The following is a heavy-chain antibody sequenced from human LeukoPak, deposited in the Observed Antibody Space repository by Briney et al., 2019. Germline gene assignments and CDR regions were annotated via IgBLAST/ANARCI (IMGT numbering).Heavy chain of an antibody. CDR2: ISAYNGNT. V-gene: IGHV1-18*01. CDR3: ARDGIAAAGNWGGMDV. D-gene: IGHD6-13*01. J-gene: IGHJ6*02. Sequence: ASVKVSCKASGYTFTSYGIGWVRQAPGQGLEWMGGISAYNGNTNYAQKLQGRVTMTTDTSTSTAYMELRSLRSDDTAVYYCARDGIAAAGNWGGMDVWGQGTTVTVSS. CDR1: GYTFTSYG.